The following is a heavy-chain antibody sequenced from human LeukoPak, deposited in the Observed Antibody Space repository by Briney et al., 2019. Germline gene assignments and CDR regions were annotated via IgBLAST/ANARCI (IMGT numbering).Heavy chain of an antibody. Sequence: GGSLRLSCAASGFTVSSNYMGWVRQPPGKGLEWVSVIYSGGSTYYADSVKGRFTISRDNSKNTLYLQMNSLRAEDTAVYYCAREAPGSAFDIWGQGTMVTVSS. J-gene: IGHJ3*02. CDR2: IYSGGST. CDR3: AREAPGSAFDI. CDR1: GFTVSSNY. V-gene: IGHV3-66*01.